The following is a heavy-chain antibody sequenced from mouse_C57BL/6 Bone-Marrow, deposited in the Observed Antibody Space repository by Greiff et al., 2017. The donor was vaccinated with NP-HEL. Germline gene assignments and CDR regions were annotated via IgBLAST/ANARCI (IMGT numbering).Heavy chain of an antibody. Sequence: EVKLMESGAELVRPGASVKLSCTVSGFNITDDYMHWVKQRPEQGLEWIGWIDPENGDTEYASKFQGKATITADTSSNTAYLQLSSLTSEDTAVYYGTTGGSSPYAMDYWGQGTSVTVSS. D-gene: IGHD1-1*01. CDR2: IDPENGDT. J-gene: IGHJ4*01. V-gene: IGHV14-4*01. CDR3: TTGGSSPYAMDY. CDR1: GFNITDDY.